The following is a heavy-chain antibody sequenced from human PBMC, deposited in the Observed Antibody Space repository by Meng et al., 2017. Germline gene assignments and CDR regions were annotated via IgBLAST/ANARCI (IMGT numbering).Heavy chain of an antibody. J-gene: IGHJ4*02. D-gene: IGHD1-1*01. CDR3: LDEAPRSDY. Sequence: EGQLVESGGGLVQPGGSLRLSCAASGFTFNNYWTHWVRQVPGKGLVWVSRISGDGSITNYADSVKGRFTTSRDNAKNTLYLQMNSLRPEDTAVYYCLDEAPRSDYWGQGSLVTVSS. V-gene: IGHV3-74*01. CDR2: ISGDGSIT. CDR1: GFTFNNYW.